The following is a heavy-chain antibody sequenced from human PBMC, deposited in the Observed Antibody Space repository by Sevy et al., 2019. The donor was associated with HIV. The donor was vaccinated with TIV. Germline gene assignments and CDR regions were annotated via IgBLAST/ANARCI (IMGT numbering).Heavy chain of an antibody. CDR3: ARGGDPMYYYDSSGYHYYYYGMDV. D-gene: IGHD3-22*01. CDR1: GYTFTGYY. J-gene: IGHJ6*02. CDR2: INPNSGGT. V-gene: IGHV1-2*04. Sequence: ASVKVSCKASGYTFTGYYMHWVRQAPGQGLEWMGRINPNSGGTNYAQKFQGWVTMTRDTSISTAYMELSRLRSDDTAVYYCARGGDPMYYYDSSGYHYYYYGMDVWGQGTTVTVSS.